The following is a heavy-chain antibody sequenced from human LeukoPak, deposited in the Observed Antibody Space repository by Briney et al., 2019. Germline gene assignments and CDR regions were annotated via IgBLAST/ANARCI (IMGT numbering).Heavy chain of an antibody. CDR2: IYPGDSDT. V-gene: IGHV5-51*01. Sequence: GESLKISCKGSGYSFTSYWIGWVRQMPGKGLEWMGIIYPGDSDTRYSPSFQGQVTISADKSISTAYLQWSSLRAGDTAVYYCANLELMARGVSYYWGQGTLVTVSS. CDR1: GYSFTSYW. CDR3: ANLELMARGVSYY. J-gene: IGHJ4*02. D-gene: IGHD3-10*01.